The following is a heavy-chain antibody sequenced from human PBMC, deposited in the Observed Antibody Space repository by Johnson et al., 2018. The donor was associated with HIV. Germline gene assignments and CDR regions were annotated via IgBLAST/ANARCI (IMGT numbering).Heavy chain of an antibody. V-gene: IGHV3-11*04. CDR2: ISSSGSTK. J-gene: IGHJ3*02. Sequence: QVQLVESGGGLVKPGGSLRLSCTASGFTFSDYYMTWIRQAPGKGLDWVSYISSSGSTKYYADSVKGRFTISRDNAKKSLYLQMNSLRVDDTAVYYCARDGGRGDFDIWGQGTMVTVSS. CDR1: GFTFSDYY. CDR3: ARDGGRGDFDI. D-gene: IGHD3-16*01.